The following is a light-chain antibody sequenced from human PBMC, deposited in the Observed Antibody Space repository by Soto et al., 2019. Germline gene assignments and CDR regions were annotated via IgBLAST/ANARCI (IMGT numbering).Light chain of an antibody. Sequence: SYEPTQPPSVSVSPGQTASITCSGDKLGDKYACWYQQKPGQSPILIIYQHSKRPSGIPERFSGSNSGNTATLTISGTQAMDEADYYCQAWDSSTDVVFGGGTKVTVL. CDR2: QHS. V-gene: IGLV3-1*01. CDR1: KLGDKY. J-gene: IGLJ2*01. CDR3: QAWDSSTDVV.